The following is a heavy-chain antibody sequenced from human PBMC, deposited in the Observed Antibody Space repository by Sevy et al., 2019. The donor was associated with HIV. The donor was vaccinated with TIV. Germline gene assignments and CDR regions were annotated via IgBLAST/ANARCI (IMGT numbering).Heavy chain of an antibody. CDR2: INPNSGGT. D-gene: IGHD2-2*01. V-gene: IGHV1-2*02. J-gene: IGHJ6*02. Sequence: ASLKVSCKASGYTFTGYYMHWVRQAPGQGLEWMGWINPNSGGTNYAQKFQGRVTMTRDTSISTAYMELSRLRSDDTAVYYCARGGIVVVPAALNYYYYYGMDVWGQGTTVTVS. CDR3: ARGGIVVVPAALNYYYYYGMDV. CDR1: GYTFTGYY.